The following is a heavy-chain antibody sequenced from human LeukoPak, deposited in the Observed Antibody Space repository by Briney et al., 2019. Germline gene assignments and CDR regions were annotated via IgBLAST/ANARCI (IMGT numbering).Heavy chain of an antibody. CDR1: EFTFGSHW. Sequence: GGSLRLSCVASEFTFGSHWMSWVRQAPGKGLEWVANIKEDGSARYYVDSVKGRFTISRDNAQNSLYLQINSLRVDDTAVYYCATETNGRHYDYWGQGTLLTVSS. D-gene: IGHD1-14*01. J-gene: IGHJ4*02. CDR2: IKEDGSAR. CDR3: ATETNGRHYDY. V-gene: IGHV3-7*01.